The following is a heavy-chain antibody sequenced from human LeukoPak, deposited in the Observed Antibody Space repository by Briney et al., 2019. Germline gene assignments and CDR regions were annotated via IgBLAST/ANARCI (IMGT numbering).Heavy chain of an antibody. CDR3: ARGGYSDFDY. V-gene: IGHV4-34*01. D-gene: IGHD4-11*01. CDR1: GGSFSGYY. CDR2: INHSGST. J-gene: IGHJ4*02. Sequence: SETLSLTCAVYGGSFSGYYWSWIRQPPGKGLEWIGEINHSGSTNYNPSLKSRVTIPVDTSKNQFSLKLSSVTAADTAVYYCARGGYSDFDYWGQGTLVTVSS.